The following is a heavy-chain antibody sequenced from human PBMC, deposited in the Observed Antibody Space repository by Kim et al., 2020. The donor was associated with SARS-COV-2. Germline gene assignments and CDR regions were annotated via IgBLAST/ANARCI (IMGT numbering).Heavy chain of an antibody. D-gene: IGHD3-10*01. V-gene: IGHV1-46*01. J-gene: IGHJ4*02. Sequence: ASVKVSCKASGYTFTSYYMHWVRQAPGQGLEWMGMIDSSGTSANYAQEFQGRVTMTRDTPPGPVSMERSSLTSDDPAVYYCRRETTRGFGGFKYWGQGTL. CDR1: GYTFTSYY. CDR3: RRETTRGFGGFKY. CDR2: IDSSGTSA.